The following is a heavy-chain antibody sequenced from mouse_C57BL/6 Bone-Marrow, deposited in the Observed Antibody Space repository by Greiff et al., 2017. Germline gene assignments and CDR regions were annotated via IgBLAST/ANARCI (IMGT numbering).Heavy chain of an antibody. D-gene: IGHD2-1*01. Sequence: DVKLQESGGGLVQPGESLKLSCESNEYEFPSHDMSWVRKTPEKRLELVAAINSDGGSTYYPDTMERRFIISRDNTKKTLYLQMSSLRSEDTALYYCARPHYGNYPDDWGQGTTLTVSS. CDR3: ARPHYGNYPDD. V-gene: IGHV5-2*01. CDR1: EYEFPSHD. CDR2: INSDGGST. J-gene: IGHJ2*01.